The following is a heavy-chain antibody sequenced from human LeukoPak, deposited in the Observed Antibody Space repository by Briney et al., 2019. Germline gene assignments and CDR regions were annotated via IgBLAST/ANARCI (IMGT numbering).Heavy chain of an antibody. CDR2: ISAYNGNT. V-gene: IGHV1-18*01. Sequence: ASVKVSCKASGYTFTSYGISWVRQSPGQGLEWMGWISAYNGNTNYAQKLRGRVTMTTDTSTSTAYMELRSLRSDDTAVYYCARQQLATEIDYWGQGTLVTVSS. CDR1: GYTFTSYG. CDR3: ARQQLATEIDY. D-gene: IGHD6-13*01. J-gene: IGHJ4*02.